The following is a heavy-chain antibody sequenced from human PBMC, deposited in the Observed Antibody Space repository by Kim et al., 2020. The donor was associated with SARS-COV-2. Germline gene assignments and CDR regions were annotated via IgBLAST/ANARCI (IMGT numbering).Heavy chain of an antibody. D-gene: IGHD1-20*01. J-gene: IGHJ4*02. CDR2: INAGNGNT. Sequence: ASVKVSCKASGYTFTSYAMHWVRQAPGQRLEWMGWINAGNGNTKYSQKFQGRVTITRDTSASTAYMELSSLRSEDTAVYYCARELPPDNWNDSIVDYWGQGTLVTVSS. V-gene: IGHV1-3*01. CDR1: GYTFTSYA. CDR3: ARELPPDNWNDSIVDY.